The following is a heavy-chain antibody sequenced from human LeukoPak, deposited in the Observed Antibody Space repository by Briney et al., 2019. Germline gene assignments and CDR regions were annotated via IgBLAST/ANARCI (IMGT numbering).Heavy chain of an antibody. J-gene: IGHJ5*02. Sequence: SETLSLTCTVSGGSISSYYWSWIRQPPGKGLEWIGYIYYSGSTNYNPSLKSRVTISVDTSKNQFSLKLSSVTAADTAVYHCARHPTVTTAYNWFDPWGQGTLVTVSS. CDR2: IYYSGST. D-gene: IGHD4-4*01. V-gene: IGHV4-59*08. CDR1: GGSISSYY. CDR3: ARHPTVTTAYNWFDP.